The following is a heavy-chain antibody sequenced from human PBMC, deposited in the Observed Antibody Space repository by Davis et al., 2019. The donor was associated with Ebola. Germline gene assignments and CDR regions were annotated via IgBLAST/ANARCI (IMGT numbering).Heavy chain of an antibody. CDR2: IYYSGST. Sequence: SETLSLTCTVSGGSINSFYWSWIRQPPGKGLEWIGYIYYSGSTNYNPSLKSRVTISVDTSKNQFSLRLSSVTAADTAVYYCARVVETTVATWVDYWGQGTLVTVSS. CDR1: GGSINSFY. CDR3: ARVVETTVATWVDY. D-gene: IGHD4-17*01. V-gene: IGHV4-59*01. J-gene: IGHJ4*02.